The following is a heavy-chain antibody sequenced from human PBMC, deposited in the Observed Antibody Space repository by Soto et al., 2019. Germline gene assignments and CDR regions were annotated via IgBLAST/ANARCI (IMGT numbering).Heavy chain of an antibody. V-gene: IGHV3-9*01. CDR3: AKDPSPRGRRDYGMDV. D-gene: IGHD2-15*01. CDR2: ISWNSGSI. J-gene: IGHJ6*02. Sequence: GGSLRLSCAASGFTFTTYSMSWFRQAPGKGLEWVSYISWNSGSIGYADSVKGRFTISRDNAKNSLYLQMNSLRAEDTALYYCAKDPSPRGRRDYGMDVWGQGTTVTVSS. CDR1: GFTFTTYS.